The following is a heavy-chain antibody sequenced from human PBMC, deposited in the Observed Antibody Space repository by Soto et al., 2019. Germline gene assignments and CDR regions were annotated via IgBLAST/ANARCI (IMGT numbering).Heavy chain of an antibody. D-gene: IGHD5-18*01. Sequence: QVQLQESGPGLVKPSETLSLTCTVSRDSISSFYWSWIRQPPGQGLEWIGHIYYTGSTNYNPSLKSRVTISLDTSRNQFSLKLSSVTAADTAVYYCASVDTAIVSASAWGQGTLVIVSS. J-gene: IGHJ5*02. CDR3: ASVDTAIVSASA. CDR2: IYYTGST. CDR1: RDSISSFY. V-gene: IGHV4-59*01.